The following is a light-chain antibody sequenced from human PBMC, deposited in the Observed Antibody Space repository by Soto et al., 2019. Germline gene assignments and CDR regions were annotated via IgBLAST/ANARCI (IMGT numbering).Light chain of an antibody. CDR3: CSYAGTAYV. J-gene: IGLJ1*01. CDR1: SSDVGGYNY. CDR2: DVS. Sequence: ALTQPRSVSGSPGQSVTISCTGTSSDVGGYNYVSWYQQHPGKAPKLMIYDVSKRPSGVPDRFSGSKSGNTASLTISGLQAEDEADYYCCSYAGTAYVFGTGTKVTVL. V-gene: IGLV2-11*01.